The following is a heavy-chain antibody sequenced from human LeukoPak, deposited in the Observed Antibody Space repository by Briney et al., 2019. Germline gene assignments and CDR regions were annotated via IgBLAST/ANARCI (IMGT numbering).Heavy chain of an antibody. CDR2: ILTSGTT. Sequence: PSETLSLTCTVSNGSISSYHWSWVRQPPGKVLEWIGYILTSGTTNYNPSLKSRLTISVHTSKHQFTLKLSSVTAADTAVYYCARLRVSGSYLYYFDYWGQGALVTVSS. J-gene: IGHJ4*02. CDR3: ARLRVSGSYLYYFDY. CDR1: NGSISSYH. D-gene: IGHD1-26*01. V-gene: IGHV4-4*09.